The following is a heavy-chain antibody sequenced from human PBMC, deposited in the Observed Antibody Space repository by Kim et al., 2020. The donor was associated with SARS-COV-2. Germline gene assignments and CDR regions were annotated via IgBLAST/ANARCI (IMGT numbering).Heavy chain of an antibody. Sequence: ASVKVSCKVSGYTLTELSMHWVRQAPGKGLEWMGGFDPEDGETIYAQKFQGRVTMTEDTSTDTSYMELSSLRSEDTAVYYCATGLSVTTVGAYFDLWGRGTLVTVSS. V-gene: IGHV1-24*01. J-gene: IGHJ2*01. CDR3: ATGLSVTTVGAYFDL. D-gene: IGHD4-17*01. CDR2: FDPEDGET. CDR1: GYTLTELS.